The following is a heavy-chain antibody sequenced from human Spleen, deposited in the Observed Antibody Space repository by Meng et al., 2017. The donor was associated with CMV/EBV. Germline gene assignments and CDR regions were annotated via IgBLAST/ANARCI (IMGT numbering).Heavy chain of an antibody. Sequence: GGSLRLSCAAFGFSFTKYPMSWVRQAPGKGLEWVSGISGSGETTNYADSVKGRFTISRDNSKSTLYLQMNSLRAEDTALYYCAYRNFYHTAYYYEYYFDFWGQGTLVTVSS. J-gene: IGHJ4*02. D-gene: IGHD3-3*01. V-gene: IGHV3-23*01. CDR3: AYRNFYHTAYYYEYYFDF. CDR2: ISGSGETT. CDR1: GFSFTKYP.